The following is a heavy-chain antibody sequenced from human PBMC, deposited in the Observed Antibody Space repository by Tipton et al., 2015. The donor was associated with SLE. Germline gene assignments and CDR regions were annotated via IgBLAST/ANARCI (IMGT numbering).Heavy chain of an antibody. V-gene: IGHV5-51*01. Sequence: QLVQSGAEVKKPGESLKISCKGSGYNFNDYWIGWVRQMDGKGQEWMGIIYPGDSDTRYSPSLQGQVTMSADKSISTAYLQGRSLKASDTAMYYCARHPFYNSNWLPFDYWGQGTLVTVSS. CDR1: GYNFNDYW. CDR2: IYPGDSDT. J-gene: IGHJ4*02. D-gene: IGHD6-13*01. CDR3: ARHPFYNSNWLPFDY.